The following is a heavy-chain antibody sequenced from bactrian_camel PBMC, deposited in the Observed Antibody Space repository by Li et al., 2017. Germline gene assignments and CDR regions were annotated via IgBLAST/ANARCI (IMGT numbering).Heavy chain of an antibody. V-gene: IGHV3S53*01. CDR3: ARLRVSGS. CDR2: IAGDGRT. CDR1: AYTPANVR. Sequence: HVQLVESGGGSVQAGGSLRLSCAFDAYTPANVRMAWFRQAPGKEREGVAAIAGDGRTNYANFVKGRFTISKDNTKEMVYLQMNSLKSEDTALYHCARLRVSGSWGQGTQVTVS. J-gene: IGHJ4*01. D-gene: IGHD5*01.